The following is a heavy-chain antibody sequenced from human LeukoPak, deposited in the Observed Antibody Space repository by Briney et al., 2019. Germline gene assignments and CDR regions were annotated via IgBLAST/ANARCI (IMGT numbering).Heavy chain of an antibody. CDR3: AADPNPEYSSGWYFDY. D-gene: IGHD6-19*01. V-gene: IGHV1-58*02. CDR1: GFTFTSSA. J-gene: IGHJ4*02. Sequence: SVKVSCKASGFTFTSSAMQWVRQARGQRLEWIGWIVVGSGNTNYAQKFQERVTITRDMSTSTAYMELSSLRSEDTAVYYCAADPNPEYSSGWYFDYWGQGTLVTVSS. CDR2: IVVGSGNT.